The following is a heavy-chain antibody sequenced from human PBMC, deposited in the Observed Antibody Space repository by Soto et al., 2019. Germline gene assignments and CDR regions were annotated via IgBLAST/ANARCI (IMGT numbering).Heavy chain of an antibody. V-gene: IGHV1-3*01. CDR2: INAGNGNT. Sequence: ASVKVSCKASGYTFTSYAMHWVRQAPGQRLEWMGWINAGNGNTKYSQKFQGRVTMTRDTSTSTVYMELSSLRSEDTAVYYCARYPTGLNWFDPWGQGTLVTVSS. CDR3: ARYPTGLNWFDP. D-gene: IGHD4-17*01. J-gene: IGHJ5*02. CDR1: GYTFTSYA.